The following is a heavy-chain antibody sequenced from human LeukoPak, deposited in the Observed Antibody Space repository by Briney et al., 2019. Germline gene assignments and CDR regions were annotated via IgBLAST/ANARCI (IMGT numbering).Heavy chain of an antibody. J-gene: IGHJ4*02. V-gene: IGHV4-61*02. D-gene: IGHD2-2*01. CDR2: IYTSGST. CDR3: ARYCSSTSCYWGNFDY. CDR1: GGSISSGSYY. Sequence: SQTLSLTCTVSGGSISSGSYYWSWIRQPAGKGLEWIGRIYTSGSTNYNPSLKSRVTISVDTSKNQFSLKLSSVTAADTAVYYCARYCSSTSCYWGNFDYWGQGTLVTVSS.